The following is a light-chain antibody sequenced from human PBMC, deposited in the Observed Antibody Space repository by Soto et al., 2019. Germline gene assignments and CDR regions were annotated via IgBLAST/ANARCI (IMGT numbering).Light chain of an antibody. CDR1: QSISSNF. CDR2: GAS. J-gene: IGKJ4*01. CDR3: QQYGSSPRT. Sequence: VLTQSPDTLSLSPGERATLSCRASQSISSNFLAWYQQKAGQAPRLLIYGASSRATGIPDRFSGSGSGTDFTLTIRRLEPEDFAVYYCQQYGSSPRTFGGRTKVDI. V-gene: IGKV3-20*01.